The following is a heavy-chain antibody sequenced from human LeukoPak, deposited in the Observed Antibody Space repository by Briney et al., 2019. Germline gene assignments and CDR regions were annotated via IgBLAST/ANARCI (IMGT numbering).Heavy chain of an antibody. J-gene: IGHJ4*02. CDR3: ARELLGANDY. V-gene: IGHV3-64*04. CDR1: GFIFSTYT. CDR2: INGDGRTT. Sequence: PGGSLRLSCSASGFIFSTYTMYWVRQAPGKGLEFVSVINGDGRTTYYADSVKGRFTISRDNSKNTLYLQMNSLRAEDTALYYCARELLGANDYWGQGTLVTVSS. D-gene: IGHD1-26*01.